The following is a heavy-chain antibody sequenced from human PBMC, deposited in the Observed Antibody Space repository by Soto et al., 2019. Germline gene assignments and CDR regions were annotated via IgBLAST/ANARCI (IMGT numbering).Heavy chain of an antibody. CDR1: GYTSTSYD. J-gene: IGHJ6*02. Sequence: ASVKVSCKASGYTSTSYDINWVRQATGQGLEWMGWMNPNSGNTGYAQKFQGRVTMTRNTSISTAYMELSSLRSEDTAVYYCASLLPPPRAAAGTNYYYYGMDVWGQGTTVTVSS. CDR2: MNPNSGNT. V-gene: IGHV1-8*01. D-gene: IGHD6-13*01. CDR3: ASLLPPPRAAAGTNYYYYGMDV.